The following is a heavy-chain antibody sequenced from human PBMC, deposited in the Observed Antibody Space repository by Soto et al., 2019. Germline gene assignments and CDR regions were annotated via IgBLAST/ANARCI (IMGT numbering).Heavy chain of an antibody. J-gene: IGHJ5*02. CDR1: RFTFSSYV. Sequence: GGSLRLSCAASRFTFSSYVMTWVRQAPGKGLEWVSGISDSGGTTYYADSVKGRFTISRDNSKNTLYLQMNSLRAEDTAVYYCAKGIDYYDSSGYYYNWFDPWGQGTLVTVSS. V-gene: IGHV3-23*01. CDR3: AKGIDYYDSSGYYYNWFDP. CDR2: ISDSGGTT. D-gene: IGHD3-22*01.